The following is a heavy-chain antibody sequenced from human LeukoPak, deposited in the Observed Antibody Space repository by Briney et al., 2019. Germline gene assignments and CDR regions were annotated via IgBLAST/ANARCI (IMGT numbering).Heavy chain of an antibody. D-gene: IGHD3-22*01. CDR3: AKDRAMIVAPDAFDI. CDR2: ISYDGSNK. CDR1: GFTFSSYG. J-gene: IGHJ3*02. Sequence: PGGSLRLSCAASGFTFSSYGMHWVRQAPGKGLEWVAVISYDGSNKYYADSVKGRFTISRDNSKNTLYLQMNSLRAEDTAVYYCAKDRAMIVAPDAFDIWGQGTMVTVSS. V-gene: IGHV3-30*18.